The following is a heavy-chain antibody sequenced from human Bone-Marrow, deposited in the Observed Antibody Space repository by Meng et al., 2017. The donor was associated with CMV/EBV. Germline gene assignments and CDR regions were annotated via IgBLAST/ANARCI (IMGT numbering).Heavy chain of an antibody. J-gene: IGHJ6*02. CDR1: GFTFSSYS. CDR3: ARDAGDHYYDYYGMDV. V-gene: IGHV3-21*01. CDR2: ISSSSSYI. Sequence: GESLKISCAASGFTFSSYSMNWVRQAPGKGLEWVSSISSSSSYIYYADSVKGRFTISRNKAKNSLYLQMNSLRAEHTAVYYCARDAGDHYYDYYGMDVWGQGTTVTVSS. D-gene: IGHD6-13*01.